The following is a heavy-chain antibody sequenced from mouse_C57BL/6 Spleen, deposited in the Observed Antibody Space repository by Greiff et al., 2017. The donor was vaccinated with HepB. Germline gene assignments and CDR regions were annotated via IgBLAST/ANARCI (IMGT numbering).Heavy chain of an antibody. J-gene: IGHJ1*03. CDR1: GYSFTSGYY. CDR3: AKFIATRPGDV. V-gene: IGHV3-6*01. D-gene: IGHD1-1*01. CDR2: ISYDGSN. Sequence: EVKLMDSGPGLVKPSQSLSLTCSVTGYSFTSGYYWNWIRPFPGNNLEWLGYISYDGSNNYNPYFKNRISITRDTSKNQFFLKLNSVTTEDTAIYYCAKFIATRPGDVWGTGTTVTVSS.